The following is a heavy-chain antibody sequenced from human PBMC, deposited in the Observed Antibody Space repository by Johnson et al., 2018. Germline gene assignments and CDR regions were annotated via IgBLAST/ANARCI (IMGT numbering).Heavy chain of an antibody. Sequence: QVQLVQSGAEVKKPGSSVKVSCKASGGTFSSYAINWVRQAPGQGLEWLGGIIPISGTANYAQKVQGRVTITADESTNTAYMERGSLRSEDTAVYYCARDQGNPFLNYWGQGTLVTVSS. CDR1: GGTFSSYA. CDR3: ARDQGNPFLNY. V-gene: IGHV1-69*12. D-gene: IGHD1-14*01. CDR2: IIPISGTA. J-gene: IGHJ4*02.